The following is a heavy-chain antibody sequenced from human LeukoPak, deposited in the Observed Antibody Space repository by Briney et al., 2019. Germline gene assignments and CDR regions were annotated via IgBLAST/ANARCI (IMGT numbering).Heavy chain of an antibody. D-gene: IGHD3-22*01. J-gene: IGHJ4*02. V-gene: IGHV3-33*07. CDR1: GFSFSRHG. CDR3: AREIYDSSGYNYLDS. CDR2: IWFDGTNK. Sequence: GGSLRLSCAASGFSFSRHGMYWVRQAPGKGLEWVAVIWFDGTNKYYADSVKGRFTVSRDNFKNTLNLQMNSLRAEDTAVYYCAREIYDSSGYNYLDSWGQGTLVTVSS.